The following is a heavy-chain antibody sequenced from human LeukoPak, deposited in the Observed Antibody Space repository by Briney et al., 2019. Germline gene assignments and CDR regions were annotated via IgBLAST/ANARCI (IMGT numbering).Heavy chain of an antibody. Sequence: PGGSLRLSCAASGFTFSSYSMNWVRQAPGKGLEWVSSISSSSSYIYYADSVKGRFTISRDNAKNSLYLQMNSLRAEDTAVYYCARDFGATVGATTNWGQGTLVTVSS. V-gene: IGHV3-21*01. CDR2: ISSSSSYI. CDR3: ARDFGATVGATTN. D-gene: IGHD1-26*01. CDR1: GFTFSSYS. J-gene: IGHJ4*02.